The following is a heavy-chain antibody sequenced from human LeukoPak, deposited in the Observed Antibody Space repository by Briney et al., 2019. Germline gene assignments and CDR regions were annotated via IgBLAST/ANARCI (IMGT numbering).Heavy chain of an antibody. J-gene: IGHJ4*02. D-gene: IGHD3-10*01. CDR1: GFTFSNAW. CDR2: IKSKTDGGTT. CDR3: ATLYGSARGAFDS. V-gene: IGHV3-15*01. Sequence: PGGSLRLSCAASGFTFSNAWMNWVRQAPGKGLEWVGRIKSKTDGGTTDYAAPVKGRFTISRDDSKNTLYLQMNSLRTEDTAVYYCATLYGSARGAFDSWGQGTLVTVSS.